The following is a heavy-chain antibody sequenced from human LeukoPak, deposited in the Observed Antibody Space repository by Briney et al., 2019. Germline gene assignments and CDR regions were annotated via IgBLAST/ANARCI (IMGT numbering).Heavy chain of an antibody. D-gene: IGHD1/OR15-1a*01. Sequence: GGSLRLSCAASGFTFSTYAMLWVRQAPGKGLEYVSSISGNGGYTYYASSVKGRFTISRDHSKNTLFLQMGSLRAEDMAVYYCAAQGTTTGGFDPWGQGTLVTVSS. CDR2: ISGNGGYT. CDR1: GFTFSTYA. CDR3: AAQGTTTGGFDP. V-gene: IGHV3-64*01. J-gene: IGHJ5*02.